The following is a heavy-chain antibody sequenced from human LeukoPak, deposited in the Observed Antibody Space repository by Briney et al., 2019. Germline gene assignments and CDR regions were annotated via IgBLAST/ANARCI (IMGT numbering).Heavy chain of an antibody. J-gene: IGHJ5*02. Sequence: EASVKVSCKASGYTFTSYGMSWVRQAPGQGLEWMEWISAYNGNTNYAQKLQGRVTLTTDTSTSTAYMELRSLRSDDTAVYYCARRTTYYDILTGYYTDWFDPWGQGTLVTVSS. D-gene: IGHD3-9*01. CDR1: GYTFTSYG. V-gene: IGHV1-18*01. CDR2: ISAYNGNT. CDR3: ARRTTYYDILTGYYTDWFDP.